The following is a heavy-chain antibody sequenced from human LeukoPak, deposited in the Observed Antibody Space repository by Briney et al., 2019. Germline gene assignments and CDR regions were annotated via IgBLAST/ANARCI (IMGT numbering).Heavy chain of an antibody. CDR3: AKDANYDILTGYYWRNKNRNYFDY. CDR1: GFTFSSYA. CDR2: ISGSGGST. V-gene: IGHV3-23*01. Sequence: GGSLRLSCAASGFTFSSYAMSWVRQAPGKGLEWVSAISGSGGSTYYADSVKGRFTISRDNSKNTLYLQMNSLRAEDTAVYYCAKDANYDILTGYYWRNKNRNYFDYWGQGTLVTVPS. J-gene: IGHJ4*02. D-gene: IGHD3-9*01.